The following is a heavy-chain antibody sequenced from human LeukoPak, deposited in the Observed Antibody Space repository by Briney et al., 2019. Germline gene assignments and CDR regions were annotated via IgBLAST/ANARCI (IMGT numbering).Heavy chain of an antibody. D-gene: IGHD5-18*01. J-gene: IGHJ4*02. CDR1: GYSFTSYW. CDR3: ARQGMGIQLWSRAGDYFDY. CDR2: IYPGDSDT. V-gene: IGHV5-51*01. Sequence: GESLKISCKGSGYSFTSYWIGWVRQMPGKGLEWMGIIYPGDSDTRYSPSFQGQVTISADKSISTAYLQWSSLKASDTAMYYCARQGMGIQLWSRAGDYFDYWGQGTLVTVSS.